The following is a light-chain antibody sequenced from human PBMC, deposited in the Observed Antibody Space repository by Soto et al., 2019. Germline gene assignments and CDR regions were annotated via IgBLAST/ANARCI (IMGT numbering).Light chain of an antibody. V-gene: IGKV3-15*01. J-gene: IGKJ4*01. Sequence: VRRKSLATLSVSPGEGATPSCRASQGIGDTLAWYQHKPGQTPRLLIYDTSTRATGVPTRFSGSRSEAEFTLTINSLQSEDFAVYYCQPYNNWPLTFGGGTKVDIK. CDR3: QPYNNWPLT. CDR1: QGIGDT. CDR2: DTS.